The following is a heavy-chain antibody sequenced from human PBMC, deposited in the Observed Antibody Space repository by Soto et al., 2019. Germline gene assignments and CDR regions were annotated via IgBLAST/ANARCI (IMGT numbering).Heavy chain of an antibody. CDR1: GFTFSSYG. V-gene: IGHV3-30*18. D-gene: IGHD6-19*01. Sequence: GGSLRLSCAASGFTFSSYGMHWVRQAPGKGLEWVAVISYDGSNKYYADSVKGRFTISRDNSKNTLYLQMNSLRAEDTAVYYCAKDKSPYSSGWYGLDYWGQGTLVTVSS. CDR3: AKDKSPYSSGWYGLDY. J-gene: IGHJ4*02. CDR2: ISYDGSNK.